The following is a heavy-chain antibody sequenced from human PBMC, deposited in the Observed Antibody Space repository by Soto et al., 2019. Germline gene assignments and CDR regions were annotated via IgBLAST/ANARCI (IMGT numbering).Heavy chain of an antibody. CDR1: GGSFSGYY. V-gene: IGHV4-34*01. J-gene: IGHJ6*04. D-gene: IGHD3-10*01. CDR3: ARGHTGILGYSYYYGREV. Sequence: PSENLRLTCAVCGGSFSGYYWSWIRQPPGKGLEWIGEINHSGSTNYNPSLKSRVTISVDTSKNQFSLKLSSVTAADTAVYYCARGHTGILGYSYYYGREVLGKRTTVVVS. CDR2: INHSGST.